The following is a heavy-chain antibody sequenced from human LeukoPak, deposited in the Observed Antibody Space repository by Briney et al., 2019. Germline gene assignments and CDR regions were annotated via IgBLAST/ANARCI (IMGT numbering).Heavy chain of an antibody. J-gene: IGHJ3*02. CDR1: GFTVSSNY. Sequence: GGSLRLSCAASGFTVSSNYMNWVRQAPGKGLEWVSIIYSGGSTYYADSVKGRFTISRDNSKNTLYLQMNSLRAEDTAVYYCAKYYDSRGPTAGAFDIWGQGTMVTVSS. CDR2: IYSGGST. V-gene: IGHV3-53*01. CDR3: AKYYDSRGPTAGAFDI. D-gene: IGHD3-22*01.